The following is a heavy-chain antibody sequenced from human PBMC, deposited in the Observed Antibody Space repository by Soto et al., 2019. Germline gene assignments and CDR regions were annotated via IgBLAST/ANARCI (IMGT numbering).Heavy chain of an antibody. CDR2: INPNSGGT. J-gene: IGHJ3*02. V-gene: IGHV1-2*04. D-gene: IGHD6-19*01. CDR1: GYTFTGYY. Sequence: ASVKVSCKASGYTFTGYYMHWVRQAPGQGLEWMGWINPNSGGTNYAQKFQGWVTMTRDTSISTAYMELSRLRSDDTAVYYCARSLWDSVAGISPYHDAFDIWGQGTMVTVSS. CDR3: ARSLWDSVAGISPYHDAFDI.